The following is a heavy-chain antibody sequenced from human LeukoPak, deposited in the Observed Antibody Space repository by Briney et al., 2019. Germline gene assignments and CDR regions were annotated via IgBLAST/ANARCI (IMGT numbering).Heavy chain of an antibody. V-gene: IGHV1-2*02. Sequence: ASVKVSCKASGYTFTDYSMHWVRQAPGQGFEWMGWINRNSGGTDYAQNFQGRVTMTRDTSISTAYMELSSLRSDDTAVYYCARSSSWTNFDYWGQGTLVTVSS. CDR3: ARSSSWTNFDY. D-gene: IGHD6-13*01. CDR1: GYTFTDYS. CDR2: INRNSGGT. J-gene: IGHJ4*02.